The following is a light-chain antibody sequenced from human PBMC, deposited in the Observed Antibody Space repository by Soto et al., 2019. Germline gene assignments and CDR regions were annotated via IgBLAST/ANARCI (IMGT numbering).Light chain of an antibody. CDR1: QSVGRNY. CDR3: HQYAQSPLT. V-gene: IGKV3-20*01. Sequence: EIVLTQSPGTLSLSPGEGATLSCRASQSVGRNYLAWYQQKPGQAPRLLIYDASTRAKGIPDRFSGSGSETDFTLTISRLEPEDFAVFYCHQYAQSPLTFGGGTMVEIK. J-gene: IGKJ4*01. CDR2: DAS.